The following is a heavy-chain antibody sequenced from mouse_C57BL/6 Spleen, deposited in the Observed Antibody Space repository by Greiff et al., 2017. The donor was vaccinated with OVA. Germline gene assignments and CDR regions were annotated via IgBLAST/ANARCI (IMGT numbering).Heavy chain of an antibody. CDR1: GYSFTDYN. D-gene: IGHD1-1*01. CDR3: ERVGYGSSYGAMDY. Sequence: EVQLQQSGPELVKPGASVKISCKASGYSFTDYNMNWVKQSNGKSLEWIGVINPNYGTTSYNQKFKGKATLTVDQSSSTAYMQLNSLTSEDSAVYYCERVGYGSSYGAMDYWGQGTSVTVSA. V-gene: IGHV1-39*01. CDR2: INPNYGTT. J-gene: IGHJ4*01.